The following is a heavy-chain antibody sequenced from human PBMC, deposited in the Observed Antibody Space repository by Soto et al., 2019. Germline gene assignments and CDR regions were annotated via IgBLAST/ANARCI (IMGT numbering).Heavy chain of an antibody. V-gene: IGHV3-30*03. CDR2: ISYDGSNK. Sequence: PGGSLRLSCAASGFTFSSYGMHWVRQAPGKGLEWVAVISYDGSNKYCADSVKGRFTISRDNSKNTLYLQMNSLRAEDTAVYYCTSGSYFGTWGQGTLVTVSS. D-gene: IGHD1-26*01. J-gene: IGHJ5*02. CDR1: GFTFSSYG. CDR3: TSGSYFGT.